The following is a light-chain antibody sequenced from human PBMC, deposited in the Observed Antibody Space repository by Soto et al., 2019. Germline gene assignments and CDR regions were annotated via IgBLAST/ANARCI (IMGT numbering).Light chain of an antibody. V-gene: IGLV1-40*01. CDR2: GNS. J-gene: IGLJ1*01. Sequence: QSVLAQPPSVSGAPGQKVTISCTGSSSNIGAGYDLHWYQQLPGTAPKLLLYGNSNRPSGVPDRFSGSKSGTSASLAITGLQAEDEADYYFQSYDSSLSAYVFGPGTKATV. CDR1: SSNIGAGYD. CDR3: QSYDSSLSAYV.